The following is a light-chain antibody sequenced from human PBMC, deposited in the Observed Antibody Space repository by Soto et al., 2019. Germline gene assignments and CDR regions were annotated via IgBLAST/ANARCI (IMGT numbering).Light chain of an antibody. J-gene: IGKJ3*01. CDR3: QQYGRSPFT. CDR1: QSVATN. Sequence: EIVMTQSPGTLSVSPGERATLSCRASQSVATNLAWYQQKPGQAPRLLIYGASTRATAIPVRFSGSGSGTEFTLTISSLQSEDFAVYYCQQYGRSPFTFGPGTKVDIK. V-gene: IGKV3-15*01. CDR2: GAS.